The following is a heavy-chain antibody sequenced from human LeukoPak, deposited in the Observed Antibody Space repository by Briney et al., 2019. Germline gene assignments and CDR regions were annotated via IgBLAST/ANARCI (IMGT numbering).Heavy chain of an antibody. CDR1: GFTFSSYW. D-gene: IGHD1-26*01. V-gene: IGHV3-74*01. J-gene: IGHJ4*02. CDR2: VNRDGSST. Sequence: PGGALRLSCAASGFTFSSYWMRWVRQAPGQGLVWVSRVNRDGSSTSYADSVKGRFTISRDNSKNTLYLQMNSLRAEDTAVYSCAVPQWELLNWGQGTLVTVSS. CDR3: AVPQWELLN.